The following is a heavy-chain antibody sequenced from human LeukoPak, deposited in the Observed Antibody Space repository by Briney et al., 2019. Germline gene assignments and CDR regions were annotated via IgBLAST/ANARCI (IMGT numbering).Heavy chain of an antibody. D-gene: IGHD3-22*01. CDR3: ASLDYYDSSGYLP. V-gene: IGHV4-59*11. Sequence: SETLSLTCTVSGGSISSHYWSWIRQPPGKGLEWIGYIYYSGSTNYNPSLKSRVTISVDTPKSQFSLKLSSVTAADTAVYYCASLDYYDSSGYLPWGQGTLVTVSS. CDR1: GGSISSHY. CDR2: IYYSGST. J-gene: IGHJ5*02.